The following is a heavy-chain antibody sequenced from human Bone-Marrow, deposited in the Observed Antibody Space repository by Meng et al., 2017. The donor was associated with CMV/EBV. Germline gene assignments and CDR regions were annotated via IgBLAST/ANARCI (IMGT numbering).Heavy chain of an antibody. CDR1: GFTFSRYS. CDR2: IKQDGSEK. CDR3: ARDHIVVVPAAIGYYYYGMDV. D-gene: IGHD2-2*02. Sequence: GESLKISCAASGFTFSRYSMNWVRQAPGKGLEWVANIKQDGSEKYYVDSVKGRFTISRDNAKNSLYLQMNSLRAEDTAVYYCARDHIVVVPAAIGYYYYGMDVWGQGTTVTGYS. V-gene: IGHV3-7*01. J-gene: IGHJ6*01.